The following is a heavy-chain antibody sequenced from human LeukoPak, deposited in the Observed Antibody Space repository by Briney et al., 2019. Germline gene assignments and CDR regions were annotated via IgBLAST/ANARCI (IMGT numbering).Heavy chain of an antibody. V-gene: IGHV3-53*01. CDR1: GFTISSNY. Sequence: GGSLRLSCAASGFTISSNYMSWVRQAPGRGLEWVSVIYTGGSTYYADSVKGRFTISRDNSKNTLYLQMNSLRTEDTAVYYCARDLGRYDSNQGPLDAFDIWGQGTMVTVSS. CDR2: IYTGGST. J-gene: IGHJ3*02. CDR3: ARDLGRYDSNQGPLDAFDI. D-gene: IGHD3-22*01.